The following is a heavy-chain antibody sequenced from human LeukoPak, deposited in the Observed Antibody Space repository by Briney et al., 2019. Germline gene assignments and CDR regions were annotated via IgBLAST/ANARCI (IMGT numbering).Heavy chain of an antibody. Sequence: ASVKVSCKASGYTLTSYDINWVRQATGQGLEWMGWMNPNSGKTGYAQKFQGRVTMTRSTSINTAYMELSSLRSEDTAIYYCARESGFYASGSRYWGQGTLVTVSS. CDR2: MNPNSGKT. J-gene: IGHJ4*02. CDR3: ARESGFYASGSRY. CDR1: GYTLTSYD. D-gene: IGHD3-10*01. V-gene: IGHV1-8*01.